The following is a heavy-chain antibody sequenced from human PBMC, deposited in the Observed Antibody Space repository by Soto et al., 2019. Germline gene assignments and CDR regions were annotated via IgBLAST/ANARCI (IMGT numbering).Heavy chain of an antibody. CDR2: IIPIFGTA. V-gene: IGHV1-69*01. J-gene: IGHJ4*02. CDR3: GRSALDITIFGVDTAFDY. CDR1: GGTFSSYA. Sequence: QVQLVQSGAEVKKPGSSVKVSCKASGGTFSSYAISWVRQAPGQGLEWMGGIIPIFGTANYAQKFQGRVTITADESTSTAYMELSSLRSEDTAVYYCGRSALDITIFGVDTAFDYWGQGTLDTVSS. D-gene: IGHD3-3*01.